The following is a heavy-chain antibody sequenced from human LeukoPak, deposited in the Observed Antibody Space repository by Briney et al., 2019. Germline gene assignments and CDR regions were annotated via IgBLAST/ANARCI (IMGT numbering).Heavy chain of an antibody. CDR2: INPLTGFT. CDR1: GYSFIDDY. V-gene: IGHV1-2*02. D-gene: IGHD1-20*01. J-gene: IGHJ4*02. Sequence: GASVKLSCKASGYSFIDDYMHWVRQAPGQGLEWMGWINPLTGFTNYAQKFQGRVTMTRDTSISTAYMEVARLRFDDTAVYYCAPTPEAYTSNWNVWGQGTLVTVSS. CDR3: APTPEAYTSNWNV.